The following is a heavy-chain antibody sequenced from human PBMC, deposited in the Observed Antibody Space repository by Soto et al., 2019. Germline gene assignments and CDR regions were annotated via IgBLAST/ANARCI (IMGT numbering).Heavy chain of an antibody. J-gene: IGHJ6*02. CDR3: ASTLSYYYGMDV. Sequence: ESLTISGKGSGYSFTSYWISLVRQMPGKGLEWMGRIDPSDSYTNYSPSFQGHVTISADKSISTAYLQWSSLKASDTAMYYCASTLSYYYGMDVWGQGTTVTVSS. CDR1: GYSFTSYW. CDR2: IDPSDSYT. V-gene: IGHV5-10-1*01.